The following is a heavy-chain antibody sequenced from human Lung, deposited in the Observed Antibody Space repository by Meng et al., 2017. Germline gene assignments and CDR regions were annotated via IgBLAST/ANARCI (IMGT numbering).Heavy chain of an antibody. CDR2: INRDGTKP. D-gene: IGHD1-1*01. CDR1: GFTFTDHW. J-gene: IGHJ1*01. Sequence: ELQLGESGGGLVPPGGSLRLSCAASGFTFTDHWMHWVRQGPGKGLVWVSRINRDGTKPTYADSVKGRFTISRDNAKNTLYLQMNNLRAEDTAFYYCTNDRLNHWGQGALVTVSS. V-gene: IGHV3-74*01. CDR3: TNDRLNH.